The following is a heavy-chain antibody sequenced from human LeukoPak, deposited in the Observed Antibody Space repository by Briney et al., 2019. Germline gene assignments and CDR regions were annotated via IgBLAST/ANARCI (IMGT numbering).Heavy chain of an antibody. Sequence: SETLSLTCTVSGGSISSSSYYWGWIRQPPGKGLEWIGSIYYSGSTYYNPSLKSRVTISVDTSKNQFSLKLSSVTAADTAVYYCARDRNWNYVYYMDVWGKGTTVTVSS. CDR2: IYYSGST. V-gene: IGHV4-39*07. D-gene: IGHD1-1*01. CDR3: ARDRNWNYVYYMDV. J-gene: IGHJ6*03. CDR1: GGSISSSSYY.